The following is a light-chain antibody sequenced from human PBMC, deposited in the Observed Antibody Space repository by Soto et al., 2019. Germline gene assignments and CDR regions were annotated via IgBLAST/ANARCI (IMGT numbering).Light chain of an antibody. J-gene: IGKJ1*01. CDR2: AAS. CDR3: QKYNSGTWT. CDR1: QGISND. V-gene: IGKV1-27*01. Sequence: DIQMTQSPSSLSASVGDRVTITCRASQGISNDLAWYQQKPGKVPKLLIYAASTLQSGVPSRYSGSGSGTDFTLTISSLQPEDCAAYYCQKYNSGTWTFGQGTKVEIK.